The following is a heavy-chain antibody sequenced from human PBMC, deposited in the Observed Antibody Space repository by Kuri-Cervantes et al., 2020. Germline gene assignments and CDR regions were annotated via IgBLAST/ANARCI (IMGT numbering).Heavy chain of an antibody. CDR1: GFTFSSYS. Sequence: GGSLRLSCAASGFTFSSYSMNWVRQAPGKGLEWVANIKQDGSEKYYVDSVKGRFTISRDNAKYSLYLQMDSLGAEDTAVYYCARGAAIGYWGQGTLVTVSS. V-gene: IGHV3-7*04. CDR2: IKQDGSEK. CDR3: ARGAAIGY. J-gene: IGHJ4*02. D-gene: IGHD6-13*01.